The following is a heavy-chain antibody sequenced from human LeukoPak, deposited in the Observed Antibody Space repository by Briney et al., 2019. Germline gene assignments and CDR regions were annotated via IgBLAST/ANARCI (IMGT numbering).Heavy chain of an antibody. V-gene: IGHV3-21*01. Sequence: GGSLRLSCAASGFTFSSYSMNWVRQAPGKGLEWVSSISSSSSYIYYADSVKGRFTISRDNAKNSLYLQMNSLRAEDTAVYYCAREIAVAAPSGDYWGQGTLVTVSS. CDR1: GFTFSSYS. CDR2: ISSSSSYI. J-gene: IGHJ4*02. D-gene: IGHD6-19*01. CDR3: AREIAVAAPSGDY.